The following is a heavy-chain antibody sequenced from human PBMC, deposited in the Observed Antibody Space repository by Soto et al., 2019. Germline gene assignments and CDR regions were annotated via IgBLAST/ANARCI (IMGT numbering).Heavy chain of an antibody. Sequence: GASVKVSCKASGYTFTSYGISWVRQAPGQGLEWMGWISAYNGNTNYAQKLQGRVTMTTDTSTSTAYMELRSLRSDDTAVYYCARDRLPGGYSYGSGGMDVWGQGTTVTVSS. V-gene: IGHV1-18*04. CDR1: GYTFTSYG. D-gene: IGHD5-18*01. CDR2: ISAYNGNT. CDR3: ARDRLPGGYSYGSGGMDV. J-gene: IGHJ6*02.